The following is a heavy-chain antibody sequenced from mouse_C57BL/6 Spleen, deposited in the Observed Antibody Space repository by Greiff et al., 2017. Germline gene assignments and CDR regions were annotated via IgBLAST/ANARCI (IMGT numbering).Heavy chain of an antibody. V-gene: IGHV1-80*01. Sequence: QVQLQQSGAELVKPGASVKISCKASGYAFSSYWMNWVKQRPGKGLEWIGQIYPGDGDTNYNGKFKGKATLTADKSSSTAYMQLSSLTSEDSAVYFCARGAYYSNHYAMDYWGQGTSVTVSS. D-gene: IGHD2-5*01. CDR1: GYAFSSYW. CDR3: ARGAYYSNHYAMDY. CDR2: IYPGDGDT. J-gene: IGHJ4*01.